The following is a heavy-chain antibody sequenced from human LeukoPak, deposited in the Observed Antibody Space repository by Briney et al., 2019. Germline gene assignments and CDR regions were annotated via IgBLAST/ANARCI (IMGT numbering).Heavy chain of an antibody. CDR3: ARGIFSSSHRSRFDP. D-gene: IGHD6-13*01. Sequence: SETLSLTCTVSGGSISSYYWSWIRQPPGKGLEWIGYIYYSGSTNYNPSLKSRVTISVDTSKNQFSLKLSSVTAAGTAVYYCARGIFSSSHRSRFDPWGQGTLVTVSS. V-gene: IGHV4-59*01. CDR1: GGSISSYY. CDR2: IYYSGST. J-gene: IGHJ5*02.